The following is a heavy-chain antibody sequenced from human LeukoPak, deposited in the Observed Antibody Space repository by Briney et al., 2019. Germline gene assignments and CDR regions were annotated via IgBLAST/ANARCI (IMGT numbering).Heavy chain of an antibody. Sequence: SETLSLTCTVSGGSISSSSYYWGWIRQPPGKGLEWIGSIYYSGSTYYNPSLKSRVTISVDTSKNQFSLKLSSVTAADTAVYYCARHLTYAGYFDYWGQGTLVTVSS. D-gene: IGHD2-8*01. V-gene: IGHV4-39*01. CDR2: IYYSGST. CDR3: ARHLTYAGYFDY. J-gene: IGHJ4*02. CDR1: GGSISSSSYY.